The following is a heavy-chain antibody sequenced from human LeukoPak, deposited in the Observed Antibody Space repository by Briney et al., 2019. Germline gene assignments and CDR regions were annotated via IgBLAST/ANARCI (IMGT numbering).Heavy chain of an antibody. CDR2: LSFDGDEK. V-gene: IGHV3-30-3*01. CDR1: GFTFNTYS. D-gene: IGHD3-16*01. J-gene: IGHJ4*02. CDR3: ASGGDYVWGSFDY. Sequence: GSLRLSCVASGFTFNTYSMHWVRQAPGKGLEWVAVLSFDGDEKHYADSVKGRFTISRDNSENTLHLEMNNLRHDDTAIYYCASGGDYVWGSFDYWGQGTLVTVSS.